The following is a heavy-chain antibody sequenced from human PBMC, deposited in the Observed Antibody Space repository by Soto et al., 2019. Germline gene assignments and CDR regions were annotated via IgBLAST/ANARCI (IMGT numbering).Heavy chain of an antibody. V-gene: IGHV1-18*01. J-gene: IGHJ3*02. Sequence: GPSVKVSCKASGYTFTSYGISWVRQAPGQGLEWMGWISAYNGNTNYAQKLQGRVTMTTDTSTSTAYMELRSLRSDDTAVYYCARDAEDYGDYDAFDIWGQGTMVTVSS. CDR3: ARDAEDYGDYDAFDI. CDR1: GYTFTSYG. D-gene: IGHD4-17*01. CDR2: ISAYNGNT.